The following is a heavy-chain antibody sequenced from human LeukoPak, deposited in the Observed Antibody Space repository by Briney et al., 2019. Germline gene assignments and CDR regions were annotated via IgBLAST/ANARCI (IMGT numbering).Heavy chain of an antibody. CDR1: GFTFSSYY. V-gene: IGHV3-48*04. CDR2: ISSSSDTI. CDR3: ARETLDRDDAFDI. D-gene: IGHD1-1*01. J-gene: IGHJ3*02. Sequence: PGGSLRLSCAASGFTFSSYYMTWVRQAPGEGLEWISCISSSSDTIYYADSVKGRFTISRDNAKNSLYLQMNSLRAEDTAVYYCARETLDRDDAFDIWGQGTMVTVSS.